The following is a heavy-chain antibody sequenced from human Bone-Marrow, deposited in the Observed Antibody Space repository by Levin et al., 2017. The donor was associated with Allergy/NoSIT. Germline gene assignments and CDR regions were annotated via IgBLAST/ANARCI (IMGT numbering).Heavy chain of an antibody. CDR1: GFTFSSYA. Sequence: GGSLRLSCAASGFTFSSYAMHWVRQAPGKGLEWVAVISYDGSNKYYADSVKGRFTISRDNSKNTLYLQMNSLRAEDTAVYYCARDRGFAFWGQGTLVTVSS. J-gene: IGHJ4*02. D-gene: IGHD5-12*01. V-gene: IGHV3-30-3*01. CDR3: ARDRGFAF. CDR2: ISYDGSNK.